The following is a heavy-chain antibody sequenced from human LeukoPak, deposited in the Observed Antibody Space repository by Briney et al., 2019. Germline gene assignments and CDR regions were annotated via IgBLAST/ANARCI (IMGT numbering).Heavy chain of an antibody. Sequence: PGGSLRLSCAASVFTFSSYAMSWVRQAPGKGLEWVSAISGSGGSTYYADSVKGRFTISRDNSKNTLYLQMNNLRAEDKAVYYCAKVAGYSSGYPYYYYYYMDVRGKGTTVTVSS. CDR3: AKVAGYSSGYPYYYYYYMDV. CDR1: VFTFSSYA. CDR2: ISGSGGST. V-gene: IGHV3-23*01. D-gene: IGHD6-19*01. J-gene: IGHJ6*03.